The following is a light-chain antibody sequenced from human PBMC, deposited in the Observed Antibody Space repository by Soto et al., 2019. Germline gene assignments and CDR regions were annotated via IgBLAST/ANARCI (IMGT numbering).Light chain of an antibody. CDR2: GAS. CDR3: QQYSNWPSWT. CDR1: QSVSSF. V-gene: IGKV3-15*01. J-gene: IGKJ1*01. Sequence: EKVMTQSPATLSMSPGERATLSCRASQSVSSFLAWYQQKPGQAPRLLIYGASTRATGIPARCSGSGSGTEFTLTISSLQSEDFAVYYCQQYSNWPSWTFGQGTKVDIK.